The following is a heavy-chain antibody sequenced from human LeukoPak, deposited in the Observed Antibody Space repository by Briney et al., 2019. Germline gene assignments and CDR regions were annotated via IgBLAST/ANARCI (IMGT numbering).Heavy chain of an antibody. CDR3: ARGTPVAEYFQH. CDR1: GGSFSGYY. Sequence: SETLSLTCAVYGGSFSGYYWSWIRQPPGKGLDWIGEINHSGSTNYNPSLKSRVTISVDTSKNQFSLKLSSVTAADTAVYYCARGTPVAEYFQHWGQGTLVTVSS. CDR2: INHSGST. V-gene: IGHV4-34*01. J-gene: IGHJ1*01. D-gene: IGHD6-19*01.